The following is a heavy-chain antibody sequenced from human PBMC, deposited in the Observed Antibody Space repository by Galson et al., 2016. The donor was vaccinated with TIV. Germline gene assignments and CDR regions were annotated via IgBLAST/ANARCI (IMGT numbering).Heavy chain of an antibody. CDR2: IYYTGST. Sequence: SETLSLTCTVSGGSISSHYWSWIRQPPGKGLEWIGYIYYTGSTNYSPSLKRRATISLDTSKNQLSLRLSSVTAADTAVYYCARVDHGGFHYWGQGILVTVSS. CDR3: ARVDHGGFHY. V-gene: IGHV4-59*11. CDR1: GGSISSHY. J-gene: IGHJ4*02. D-gene: IGHD3-16*01.